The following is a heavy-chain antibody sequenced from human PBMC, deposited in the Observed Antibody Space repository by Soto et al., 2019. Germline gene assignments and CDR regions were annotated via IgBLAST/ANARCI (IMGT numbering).Heavy chain of an antibody. CDR1: GGSISSGDYY. J-gene: IGHJ5*02. CDR2: IFYSGSA. V-gene: IGHV4-30-4*01. D-gene: IGHD1-1*01. Sequence: SETLSLTCTVSGGSISSGDYYWSWIRQPPGKDLEWIGYIFYSGSAYYNPSLKSRVAMSVDTSKNQFSLKLSSVTAADTAVYYCARGGRVHVNWFDAWGQGTLVTVSS. CDR3: ARGGRVHVNWFDA.